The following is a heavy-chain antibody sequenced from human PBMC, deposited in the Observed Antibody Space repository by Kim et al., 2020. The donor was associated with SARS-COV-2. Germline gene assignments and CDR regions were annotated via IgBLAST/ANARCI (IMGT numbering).Heavy chain of an antibody. CDR3: ARGDCSGGSCYYYYYYGMDV. V-gene: IGHV4-34*01. Sequence: SETLSLTCAVYGGSFSGYYWSWIRQPPGKGLEWIGEINHSGSTNYNPSLKSRVTISVDTSKNQFSLKLSSVTAADTAVYYCARGDCSGGSCYYYYYYGMDVWGQGTTVTVSS. CDR1: GGSFSGYY. J-gene: IGHJ6*02. CDR2: INHSGST. D-gene: IGHD2-15*01.